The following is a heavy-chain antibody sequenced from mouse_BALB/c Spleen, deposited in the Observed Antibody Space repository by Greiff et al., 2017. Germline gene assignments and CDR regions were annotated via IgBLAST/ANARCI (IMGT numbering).Heavy chain of an antibody. Sequence: VQLQQSGPGLVAPSQSLSITCTVSGFSLTGYGVNWVRQPPGKGLEWLGMIWGDGSTDYNSALKSRLSISKDNSKSQVFLKMNSLQTDDTARYYCSRDGYSYAMDYWGQGTSVTVSS. D-gene: IGHD2-2*01. V-gene: IGHV2-6-7*01. CDR2: IWGDGST. CDR3: SRDGYSYAMDY. CDR1: GFSLTGYG. J-gene: IGHJ4*01.